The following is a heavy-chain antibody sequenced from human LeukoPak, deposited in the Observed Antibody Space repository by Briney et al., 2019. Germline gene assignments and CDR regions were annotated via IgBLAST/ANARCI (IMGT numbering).Heavy chain of an antibody. CDR1: GFTFSNYV. CDR3: AKIEVAATSYYGMDV. CDR2: ISGSGGST. V-gene: IGHV3-23*01. Sequence: GGSLRLSCAASGFTFSNYVMNWVRQAPGKGLEWVSAISGSGGSTYYADSVKGRFTISRDNSKNTLYLQMNSLRAEDTAVYYCAKIEVAATSYYGMDVWGQGTTVTVSS. J-gene: IGHJ6*02. D-gene: IGHD2-15*01.